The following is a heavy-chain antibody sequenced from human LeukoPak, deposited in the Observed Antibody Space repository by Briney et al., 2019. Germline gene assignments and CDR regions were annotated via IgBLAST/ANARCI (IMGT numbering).Heavy chain of an antibody. CDR3: AKTPVRRLPLYFDY. Sequence: PGGSLRLSYAASGFTFSSYAMSWVRQAPGKGLEWVSGISGSGGSTDYADSLKGRFTISRDNSKNTLYLQMNSLRAEDTAVYYCAKTPVRRLPLYFDYWGQGTLVTVSS. J-gene: IGHJ4*02. D-gene: IGHD5-12*01. CDR1: GFTFSSYA. V-gene: IGHV3-23*01. CDR2: ISGSGGST.